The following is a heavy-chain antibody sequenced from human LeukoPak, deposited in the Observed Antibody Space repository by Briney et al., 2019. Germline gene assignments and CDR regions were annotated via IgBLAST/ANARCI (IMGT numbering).Heavy chain of an antibody. CDR2: ISPYNDNT. J-gene: IGHJ3*02. CDR3: TRDHLAADGSDAFDI. D-gene: IGHD6-13*01. V-gene: IGHV1-18*04. CDR1: GYIFTRTG. Sequence: PGASVKVSCKASGYIFTRTGINWVRQAPGQGLEWMGWISPYNDNTKYAQKFQGRVTMTTDTSTTTAYMDLRSLRSDDTAVYYCTRDHLAADGSDAFDIWGQGTMVTVSS.